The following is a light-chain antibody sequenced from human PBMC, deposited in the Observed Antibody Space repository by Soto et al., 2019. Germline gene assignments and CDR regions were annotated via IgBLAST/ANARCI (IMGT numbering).Light chain of an antibody. CDR3: QQYGTSPFT. J-gene: IGKJ3*01. Sequence: EIVLTQSPGTLSLSPGERGTLSCRASQSVSSDLAWYQQKPGQPPRLLIYGASSRAAGIPDRFSGSGSGTDFTLTISRLEPADFAVFYCQQYGTSPFTFGPGTKVDIK. V-gene: IGKV3-20*01. CDR1: QSVSSD. CDR2: GAS.